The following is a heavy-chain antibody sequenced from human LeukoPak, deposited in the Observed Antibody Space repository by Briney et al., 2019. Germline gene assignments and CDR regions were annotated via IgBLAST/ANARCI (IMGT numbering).Heavy chain of an antibody. CDR2: ISSSSSYI. J-gene: IGHJ4*02. CDR3: ARVSWFGELFDY. CDR1: GFTFSSYS. D-gene: IGHD3-10*01. V-gene: IGHV3-21*01. Sequence: GGSLRLSCAASGFTFSSYSMNWVRQAPGKGLEWVSSISSSSSYIYYADSVKGRFTISRDNAKNSLYLQMNSLRAEDTAVYYCARVSWFGELFDYWGQGTLVTVSP.